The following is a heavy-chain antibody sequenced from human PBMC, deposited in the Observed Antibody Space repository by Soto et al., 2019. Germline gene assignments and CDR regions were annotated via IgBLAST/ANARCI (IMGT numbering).Heavy chain of an antibody. J-gene: IGHJ6*02. CDR3: AREVAVTGTGNYYFGIDV. V-gene: IGHV6-1*01. D-gene: IGHD6-19*01. CDR1: GDSVSSNSAA. Sequence: SQTLSLTCVISGDSVSSNSAAWNWIRQSPSRGLEWLGRTYYRSKWYNEYAIFVKSRITINPDTSKNQFSLHLNSATPEDTAVYYCAREVAVTGTGNYYFGIDVWGQGTTGHRLL. CDR2: TYYRSKWYN.